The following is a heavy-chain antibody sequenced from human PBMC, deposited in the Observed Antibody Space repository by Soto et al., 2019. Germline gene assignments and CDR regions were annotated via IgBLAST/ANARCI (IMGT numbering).Heavy chain of an antibody. V-gene: IGHV3-21*01. J-gene: IGHJ6*02. CDR2: IGSSSSYI. CDR3: ARVRGIAAAGTGYYYGMDV. CDR1: GFTFSSYS. Sequence: GGSLRLSCAASGFTFSSYSMNWVRQAPGKGLEWVSSIGSSSSYIYYADSVKGRFTISRDNAKNSLYLQMNSLRAEDTAVYYCARVRGIAAAGTGYYYGMDVWGQGTTVTVSS. D-gene: IGHD6-13*01.